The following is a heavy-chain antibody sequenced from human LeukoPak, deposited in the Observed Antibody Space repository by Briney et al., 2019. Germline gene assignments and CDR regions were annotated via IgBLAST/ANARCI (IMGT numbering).Heavy chain of an antibody. J-gene: IGHJ4*02. CDR3: ARVLRVGYFDY. D-gene: IGHD2-15*01. CDR2: ISHSGST. Sequence: SETLSLTCAVSGGTFSNYYWSWIRQPPGKGLEWIGEISHSGSTDYNPSLKSRVTISVDTSKNQFSLKLSSVTAADTAVYYCARVLRVGYFDYWGQGTLVTVSS. V-gene: IGHV4-34*01. CDR1: GGTFSNYY.